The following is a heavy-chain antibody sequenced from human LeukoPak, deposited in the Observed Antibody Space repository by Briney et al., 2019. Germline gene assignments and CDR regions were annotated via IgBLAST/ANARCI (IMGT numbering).Heavy chain of an antibody. V-gene: IGHV4-38-2*02. CDR2: IYHSGST. CDR3: ARGGSNYDFWSGYSDY. D-gene: IGHD3-3*01. Sequence: PSETLSLTCTVSGYSISSGYYWGWIRQPPGKGLEWIGSIYHSGSTYYNPSLKSRVTISVDTSKNQFSLKLSSVTAADTAVYYCARGGSNYDFWSGYSDYWGQGTLVTVSS. CDR1: GYSISSGYY. J-gene: IGHJ4*02.